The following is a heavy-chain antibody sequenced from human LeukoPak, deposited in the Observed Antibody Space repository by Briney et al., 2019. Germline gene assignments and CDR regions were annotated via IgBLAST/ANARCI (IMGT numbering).Heavy chain of an antibody. CDR3: AQGGYPGVVITV. J-gene: IGHJ6*02. Sequence: GGSLRLSCTASGFTFSTHAMTWVRQFPGKVLEWVSVISGCGGATHYADSVKGRFTISRDNSKNTVFLQMDSLRAEDTAVYYCAQGGYPGVVITVWGQGTTVTVS. CDR1: GFTFSTHA. D-gene: IGHD3-3*01. V-gene: IGHV3-23*01. CDR2: ISGCGGAT.